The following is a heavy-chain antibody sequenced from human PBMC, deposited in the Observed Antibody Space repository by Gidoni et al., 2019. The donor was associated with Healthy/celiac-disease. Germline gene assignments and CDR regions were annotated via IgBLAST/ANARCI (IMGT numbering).Heavy chain of an antibody. J-gene: IGHJ6*02. CDR2: MNPNSGNT. D-gene: IGHD2-15*01. CDR1: GYTFTSYD. Sequence: QVQLVQSGAEVKKPGASVKVSCKASGYTFTSYDINWVRQATGQGLEWMGWMNPNSGNTGYAQKFQGRVTMTRNTSISTAYMELSSLRSEDTAVYYCARGHLLTYCSGGSCKQDYYYYGMDVWGQGTTVTVSS. V-gene: IGHV1-8*01. CDR3: ARGHLLTYCSGGSCKQDYYYYGMDV.